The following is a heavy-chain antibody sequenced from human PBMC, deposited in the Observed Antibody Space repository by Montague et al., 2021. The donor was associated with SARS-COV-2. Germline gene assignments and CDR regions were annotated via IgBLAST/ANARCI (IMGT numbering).Heavy chain of an antibody. CDR1: GFTVSRYA. V-gene: IGHV3-30-3*01. Sequence: SLRLSGPASGFTVSRYAMHLVRQAPGKRLEWVAVLSYDLSNQYYSDSFNVRFTISRDNSKNTLYLQMNSLRAEDTAVYYCVTSLLWFGEFENWGQGTLVTVSS. D-gene: IGHD3-10*01. CDR2: LSYDLSNQ. J-gene: IGHJ4*02. CDR3: VTSLLWFGEFEN.